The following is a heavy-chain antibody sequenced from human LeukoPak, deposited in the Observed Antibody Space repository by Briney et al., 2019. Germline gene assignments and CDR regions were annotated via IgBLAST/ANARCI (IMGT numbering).Heavy chain of an antibody. V-gene: IGHV4-61*02. CDR1: GGSISSGSYY. CDR3: ARGDILTGVDY. D-gene: IGHD3-9*01. CDR2: IYTSGST. Sequence: LSETLSLTCTVSGGSISSGSYYWSWIRQPAGKGLEWIGRIYTSGSTNYNPSLKSRVTISVDASKNQFSLKLSSVTAADTAVYYCARGDILTGVDYWGQGTLVTVSS. J-gene: IGHJ4*02.